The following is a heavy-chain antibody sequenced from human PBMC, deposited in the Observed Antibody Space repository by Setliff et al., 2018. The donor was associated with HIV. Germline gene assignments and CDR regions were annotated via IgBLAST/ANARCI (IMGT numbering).Heavy chain of an antibody. CDR1: GFTLSGYW. CDR3: VRDGVGTTPFDY. V-gene: IGHV3-7*01. J-gene: IGHJ4*02. CDR2: IKQDGSEK. Sequence: PGGSLRLSCVASGFTLSGYWLSWVRQAPGKGLEWVASIKQDGSEKYYADAVKGRFTISRDNAKNTVYLQMNNLRDEDTAVYFCVRDGVGTTPFDYWGQGSLVTVSS. D-gene: IGHD1-26*01.